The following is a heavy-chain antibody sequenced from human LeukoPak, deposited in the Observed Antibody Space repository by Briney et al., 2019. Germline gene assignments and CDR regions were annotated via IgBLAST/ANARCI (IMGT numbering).Heavy chain of an antibody. J-gene: IGHJ4*02. Sequence: TSSETLSLTCTVSGGSISSSSYYWGWIRQPPGKGLEWIGSIYYRGSTYYNPSLKSRVTISVDTSKNQFSLKLSSVTAADTAVYYCARLDCSSTSCYTGGLDCWGQGTLVTVSS. D-gene: IGHD2-2*02. V-gene: IGHV4-39*01. CDR3: ARLDCSSTSCYTGGLDC. CDR2: IYYRGST. CDR1: GGSISSSSYY.